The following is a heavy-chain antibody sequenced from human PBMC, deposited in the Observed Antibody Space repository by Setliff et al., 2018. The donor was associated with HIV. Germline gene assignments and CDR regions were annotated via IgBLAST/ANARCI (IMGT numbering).Heavy chain of an antibody. CDR3: ARGMLRSSWYAHHDAFDI. CDR2: IYHTGKT. Sequence: SETLSLTCIVSGGSIRSSSYSWGWIRQPPEKGLEWIGTIYHTGKTYYNSSLNSRVTIAVDTSKDQFSLKLSSVTAADTAVYYCARGMLRSSWYAHHDAFDIWGQGTMVTVSS. V-gene: IGHV4-39*07. CDR1: GGSIRSSSYS. J-gene: IGHJ3*02. D-gene: IGHD6-13*01.